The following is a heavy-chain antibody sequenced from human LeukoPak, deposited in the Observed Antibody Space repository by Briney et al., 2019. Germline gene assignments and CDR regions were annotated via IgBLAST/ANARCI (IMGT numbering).Heavy chain of an antibody. J-gene: IGHJ4*02. D-gene: IGHD3-22*01. Sequence: SGTLSLTCAVSGGSIFSTNWWSWVRQPPGKGLEWIGQIFYSGSTSYSPSLKSRVTISVDTSKNQFSLKLSSVTAADTAVYYCARVNGGYDSSAYYFDYWGQGTLVTVSS. CDR3: ARVNGGYDSSAYYFDY. CDR2: IFYSGST. CDR1: GGSIFSTNW. V-gene: IGHV4-4*02.